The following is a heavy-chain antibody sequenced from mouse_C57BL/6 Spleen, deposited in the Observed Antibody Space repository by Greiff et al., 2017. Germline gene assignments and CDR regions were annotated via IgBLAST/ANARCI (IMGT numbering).Heavy chain of an antibody. V-gene: IGHV5-4*01. Sequence: EVMLVESGGGLVKPGGSLKLSCAASGFTFSSYAMSWVRQTPEKRLAWVATISDGGSYTYYPDNVKGRFTISRDNAKNNLYLQMSHLKSEDTAMYYCARDYYGSSWRNYFDYWGQGTTLTVSS. CDR2: ISDGGSYT. CDR1: GFTFSSYA. J-gene: IGHJ2*01. CDR3: ARDYYGSSWRNYFDY. D-gene: IGHD1-1*01.